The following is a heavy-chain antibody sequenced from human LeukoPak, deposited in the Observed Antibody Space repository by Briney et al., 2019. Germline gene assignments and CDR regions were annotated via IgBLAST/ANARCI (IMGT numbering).Heavy chain of an antibody. Sequence: GGSLRLSCAASGFTFSSYGMHWVRQAPGKGLEWVAVIWYDGSNKYYADSVKGRFTISRDNSKNTLYLQMNSLRAEDTAAYYCARDEGSSWSVDYWGQGTLVTVSS. D-gene: IGHD6-13*01. J-gene: IGHJ4*02. CDR2: IWYDGSNK. CDR1: GFTFSSYG. V-gene: IGHV3-33*01. CDR3: ARDEGSSWSVDY.